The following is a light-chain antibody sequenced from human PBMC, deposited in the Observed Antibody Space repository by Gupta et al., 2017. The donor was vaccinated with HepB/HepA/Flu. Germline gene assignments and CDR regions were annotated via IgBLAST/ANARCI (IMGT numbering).Light chain of an antibody. Sequence: QSALTQPASVSGSPGQSITISCTGTSSDVGSYNLVSWYQQHPGKAPNLMIYEVSKRPSGVSNRFSGSKSGTTASLTISGLQAEDEADYYCCSYAGSSTPYVFGTGTKVTVL. CDR2: EVS. V-gene: IGLV2-23*02. J-gene: IGLJ1*01. CDR1: SSDVGSYNL. CDR3: CSYAGSSTPYV.